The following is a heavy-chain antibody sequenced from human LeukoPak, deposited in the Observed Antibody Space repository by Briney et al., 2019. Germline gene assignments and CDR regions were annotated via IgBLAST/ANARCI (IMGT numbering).Heavy chain of an antibody. D-gene: IGHD6-13*01. Sequence: SETLSLTCAVYGGSFSGYYWSWIRQPPGKGLEWIGEINHSGSTNYNPSLKGRVTISVDTSKNQFSLKLSSVTAADTAVYYCARATGYSSSWYRDWGQGTLVTVSS. V-gene: IGHV4-34*01. CDR3: ARATGYSSSWYRD. CDR2: INHSGST. J-gene: IGHJ4*02. CDR1: GGSFSGYY.